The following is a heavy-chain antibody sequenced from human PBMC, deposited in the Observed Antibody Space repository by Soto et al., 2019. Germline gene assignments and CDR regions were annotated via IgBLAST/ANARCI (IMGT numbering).Heavy chain of an antibody. D-gene: IGHD6-6*01. CDR1: GYTFTNYG. Sequence: QVPLLQSGAEVKKPGASVKVSCKASGYTFTNYGITWVRQAPGQGLEWMGWISAYNGNTHYTQRLQGRVTMTTDTSTSTAYMELRGLRSDDTAVYYCARVRQLVVYFYYYMDVWGKGTTVTVSS. CDR3: ARVRQLVVYFYYYMDV. V-gene: IGHV1-18*01. CDR2: ISAYNGNT. J-gene: IGHJ6*03.